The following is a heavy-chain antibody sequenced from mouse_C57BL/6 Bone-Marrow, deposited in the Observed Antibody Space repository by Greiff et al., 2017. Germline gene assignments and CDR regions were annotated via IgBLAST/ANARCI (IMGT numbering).Heavy chain of an antibody. D-gene: IGHD1-1*02. Sequence: VQLQQPGAELVKPGASVKLSCKASGYTFTSYWMHWVKQRPGQGLEWIGMIHPNSGSTNYNEKFKSKATLTVDKSSRTAYMQLSSLTSEDSAVYYCARVGFSWFAYWGQGTLVTVSA. J-gene: IGHJ3*01. CDR2: IHPNSGST. CDR1: GYTFTSYW. V-gene: IGHV1-64*01. CDR3: ARVGFSWFAY.